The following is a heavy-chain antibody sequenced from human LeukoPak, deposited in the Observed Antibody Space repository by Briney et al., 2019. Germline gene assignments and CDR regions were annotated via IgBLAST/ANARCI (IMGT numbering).Heavy chain of an antibody. Sequence: ASVKVSCKASGYTFTSYGISWVRQAPGQGLEWMGWISAYNGNTNYAQKLQGRVTMTTDTSTSTAHMELRSLRSDDTAVYYCARRAIAAAGLNWFDPWGQGTLVTVSS. J-gene: IGHJ5*02. D-gene: IGHD6-13*01. V-gene: IGHV1-18*01. CDR2: ISAYNGNT. CDR3: ARRAIAAAGLNWFDP. CDR1: GYTFTSYG.